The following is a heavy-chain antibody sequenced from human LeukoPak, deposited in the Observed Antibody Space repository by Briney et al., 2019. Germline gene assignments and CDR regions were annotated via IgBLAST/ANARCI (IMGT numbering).Heavy chain of an antibody. D-gene: IGHD5-12*01. Sequence: GESLKISCKGSGYSFTSYWIGWVRQMHGKGLEWMGTIYPGDYDTRYSPSFQGQVTISADKSISTAYLQWSSLKASDTAMYYCARHGPSGYDSYYYYMDVWGKGTTVTVSS. CDR3: ARHGPSGYDSYYYYMDV. CDR1: GYSFTSYW. V-gene: IGHV5-51*01. J-gene: IGHJ6*03. CDR2: IYPGDYDT.